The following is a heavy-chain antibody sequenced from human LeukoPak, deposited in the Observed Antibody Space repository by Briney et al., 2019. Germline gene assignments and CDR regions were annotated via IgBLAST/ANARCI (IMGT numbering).Heavy chain of an antibody. CDR2: INRNGGST. CDR3: AEDHYWSIDY. Sequence: PGGSLRLSCVASGFTFDDYGMSWVRQAPGKGLEWVSGINRNGGSTDYADSVKGRFTISRDNAKNSLYLQMNSLRAEDTGVYYCAEDHYWSIDYWGRGTLVTVSS. D-gene: IGHD3-3*01. V-gene: IGHV3-20*04. CDR1: GFTFDDYG. J-gene: IGHJ4*02.